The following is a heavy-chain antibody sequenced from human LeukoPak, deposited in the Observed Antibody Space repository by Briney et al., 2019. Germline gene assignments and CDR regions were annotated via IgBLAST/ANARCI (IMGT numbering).Heavy chain of an antibody. CDR2: ISHGGST. D-gene: IGHD3-22*01. Sequence: SETLSLTCAVDGGSFSDYYWSWIRQPPGKGLEWIGEISHGGSTNYNPSLKSRVIISVDTSKNQFSLKLSSVTAADTAVYYCATSLDSTGYYYEGGAFDMWGQGTMVTVSS. CDR3: ATSLDSTGYYYEGGAFDM. V-gene: IGHV4-34*01. CDR1: GGSFSDYY. J-gene: IGHJ3*02.